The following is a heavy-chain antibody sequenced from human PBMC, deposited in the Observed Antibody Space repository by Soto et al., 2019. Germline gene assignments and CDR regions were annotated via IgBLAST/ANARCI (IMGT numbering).Heavy chain of an antibody. J-gene: IGHJ4*02. Sequence: GSGPTLVNPTQTLTLTCTFSGFSLSTSGVGVGWIRQPPGKALEWLALIYWNDDKRYSPSLKSRLTITKDTSKNQVVLTMTNMDPVDTATYYCAHVVVPAAPQPVPPVNYWGQGTLVTVSS. D-gene: IGHD2-2*01. CDR1: GFSLSTSGVG. CDR2: IYWNDDK. V-gene: IGHV2-5*01. CDR3: AHVVVPAAPQPVPPVNY.